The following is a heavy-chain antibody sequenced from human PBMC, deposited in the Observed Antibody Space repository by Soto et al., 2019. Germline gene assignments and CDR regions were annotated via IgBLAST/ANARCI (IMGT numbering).Heavy chain of an antibody. CDR1: GYTFTGYY. Sequence: GASVKVSCKASGYTFTGYYMHWVRQAPGQGLEWMGWINPNSGGTNYAQKFQGWVTMTRDTSISTAYMELSRLRSDDTAVYYCARDPGKVAGTDYYYGMDVWGQGTTVTVSS. CDR2: INPNSGGT. D-gene: IGHD6-19*01. CDR3: ARDPGKVAGTDYYYGMDV. V-gene: IGHV1-2*04. J-gene: IGHJ6*02.